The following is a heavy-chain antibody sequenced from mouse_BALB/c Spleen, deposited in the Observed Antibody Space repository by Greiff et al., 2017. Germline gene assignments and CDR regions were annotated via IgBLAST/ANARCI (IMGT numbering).Heavy chain of an antibody. Sequence: VQLKQSGPELVKPGASVKMSCKASGYTFTSYVMHWVKQKPGQGLEWIGYINPYNDGTKYNEKFKGKATLTSDKSSSTAYMELSSLTSEDSAVYYCARGGTGTEFAYWGQGTLVTVSA. V-gene: IGHV1-14*01. CDR1: GYTFTSYV. D-gene: IGHD4-1*01. CDR2: INPYNDGT. CDR3: ARGGTGTEFAY. J-gene: IGHJ3*01.